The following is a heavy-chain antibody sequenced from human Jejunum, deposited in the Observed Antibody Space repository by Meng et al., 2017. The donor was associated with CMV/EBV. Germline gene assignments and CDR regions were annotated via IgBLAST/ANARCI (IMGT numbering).Heavy chain of an antibody. V-gene: IGHV3-30*02. CDR1: FTFSNYG. D-gene: IGHD1-26*01. CDR2: IRFDGSYT. J-gene: IGHJ6*02. CDR3: AKGGSGSYPTYGMDV. Sequence: FTFSNYGMHWVRQAPGKGLEWVAFIRFDGSYTYYADSVKGRFTISRDNSKNTLYLQMNSLRAEDTAVYYCAKGGSGSYPTYGMDVWGQGTTVTVSS.